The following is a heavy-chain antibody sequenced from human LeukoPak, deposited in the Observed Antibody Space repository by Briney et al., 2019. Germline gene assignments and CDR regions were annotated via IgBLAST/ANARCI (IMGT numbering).Heavy chain of an antibody. D-gene: IGHD3-22*01. J-gene: IGHJ4*02. CDR2: IYTSGST. CDR3: ARSFDSSGYYYVGYFDY. V-gene: IGHV4-4*09. Sequence: SETLSLTCTVSGGSVSSYYWSWIRQPPGKGLEWIGYIYTSGSTNYNPSLKSRVTISVDTSKNQFSLKLSSVTAADTAVYYCARSFDSSGYYYVGYFDYWGQGTLVTVSS. CDR1: GGSVSSYY.